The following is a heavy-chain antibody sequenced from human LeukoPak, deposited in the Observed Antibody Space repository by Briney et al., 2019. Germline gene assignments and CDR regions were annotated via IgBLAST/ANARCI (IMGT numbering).Heavy chain of an antibody. CDR3: ARTSGSRYAYDDY. J-gene: IGHJ4*02. V-gene: IGHV4-39*01. D-gene: IGHD6-13*01. Sequence: SETLSLTCTVSGGSISSSSHYWGWVRQPPGKGLEYIGTIFYVGDTYYNPSLESRLTIYVDTSKNQFSLKLRSVTAADSAVYYCARTSGSRYAYDDYWGQGTLVTVSS. CDR2: IFYVGDT. CDR1: GGSISSSSHY.